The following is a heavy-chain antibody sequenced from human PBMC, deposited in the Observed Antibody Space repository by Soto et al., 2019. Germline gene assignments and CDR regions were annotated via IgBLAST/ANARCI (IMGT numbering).Heavy chain of an antibody. CDR1: GGSFSGYY. D-gene: IGHD2-15*01. J-gene: IGHJ4*02. CDR3: AREYCSGGSCYPIDY. V-gene: IGHV4-34*01. Sequence: QVQLQQWGAGLLKPSETLSLTCAVYGGSFSGYYWSWIRQPPGKGLELIGEINHSGSTNYNPSLKSRVTISVDTSKNQFSLKLSSVTAADTAVYYCAREYCSGGSCYPIDYWGQGTLVTVSS. CDR2: INHSGST.